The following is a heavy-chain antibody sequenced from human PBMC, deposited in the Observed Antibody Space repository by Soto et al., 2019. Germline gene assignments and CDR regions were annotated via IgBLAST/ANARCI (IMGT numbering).Heavy chain of an antibody. J-gene: IGHJ6*03. CDR1: GFTFSSYS. V-gene: IGHV3-21*01. CDR2: ISSANTY. Sequence: LSLTCAASGFTFSSYSMTWVRLAPGKGLEWVSSISSANTYADSVKGRFTISRDNAKNSLYLQMNSLRAEDTAVYYCAREMAFHMDVWGKGTTVTVSS. CDR3: AREMAFHMDV.